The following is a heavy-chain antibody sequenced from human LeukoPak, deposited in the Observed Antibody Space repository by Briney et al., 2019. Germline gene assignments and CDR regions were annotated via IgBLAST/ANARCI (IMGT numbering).Heavy chain of an antibody. J-gene: IGHJ5*02. CDR3: ARGREVLLWFGEEYNWFDP. D-gene: IGHD3-10*01. Sequence: SVKVSCKASGGTFSSYAISWVRQAPGQGLEWMGGIIPIFGTANYAQKFQGRVTITADKSTSTAYMELSSLRSEDTAVYYCARGREVLLWFGEEYNWFDPWGQGTLVTVSS. CDR2: IIPIFGTA. V-gene: IGHV1-69*06. CDR1: GGTFSSYA.